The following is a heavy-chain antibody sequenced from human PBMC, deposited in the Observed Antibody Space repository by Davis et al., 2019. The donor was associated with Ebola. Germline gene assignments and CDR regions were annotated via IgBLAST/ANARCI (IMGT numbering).Heavy chain of an antibody. V-gene: IGHV3-13*01. CDR2: IGTAGDT. Sequence: GESLKISCAASGFTFSSYDMHWVRQATGKGLEWVSAIGTAGDTYYPGSVKGRFTISRDNSKNTLYLQMNSLRAEDTAVYYCARDAIAYCGGDCYSAFDYWGQGTLVTVSS. CDR3: ARDAIAYCGGDCYSAFDY. CDR1: GFTFSSYD. D-gene: IGHD2-21*02. J-gene: IGHJ4*02.